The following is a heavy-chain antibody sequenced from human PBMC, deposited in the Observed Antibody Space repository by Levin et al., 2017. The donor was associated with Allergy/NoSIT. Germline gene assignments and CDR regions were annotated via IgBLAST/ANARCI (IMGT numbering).Heavy chain of an antibody. CDR3: ARWSLDY. CDR1: GFTFNTYG. V-gene: IGHV3-33*01. J-gene: IGHJ4*02. CDR2: IWYDGRKT. Sequence: GGSLRLSCATSGFTFNTYGMHWVRQAPGKGLEWVALIWYDGRKTYYADSVKGRFTISRDNSENMLYLQMNSLTGEDTAVYYCARWSLDYWGQGTLVTVSS.